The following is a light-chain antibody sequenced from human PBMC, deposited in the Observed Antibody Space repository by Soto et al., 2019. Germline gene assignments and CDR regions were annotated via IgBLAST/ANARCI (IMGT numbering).Light chain of an antibody. CDR3: SSYTGGSTYV. V-gene: IGLV2-14*01. Sequence: QSVLTQPASVSGSPGQSITISCTGTSSDIGGYKYVSWYRQHPGKAPKLMIYDVSNRPSGVSNRFSGSKSGNTATLPISGLQGEDEAEYYCSSYTGGSTYVFGTGTKLTVL. J-gene: IGLJ1*01. CDR1: SSDIGGYKY. CDR2: DVS.